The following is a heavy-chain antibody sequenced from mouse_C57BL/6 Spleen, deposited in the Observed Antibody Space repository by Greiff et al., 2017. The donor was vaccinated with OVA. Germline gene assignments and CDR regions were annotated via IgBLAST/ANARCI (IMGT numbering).Heavy chain of an antibody. V-gene: IGHV5-17*01. J-gene: IGHJ3*01. CDR2: ISSGSSTI. CDR3: ARGDYGSSYWFAY. D-gene: IGHD1-1*01. CDR1: GFTFSDYG. Sequence: EVQLVESGGGLVKPGGSLKLSCAASGFTFSDYGMHWVRQAPEKGLEWVAYISSGSSTIYYADTVKGRFTLSRDNAKNTLFLQMTSLRSEDTAMYYCARGDYGSSYWFAYWGQGTLITVSA.